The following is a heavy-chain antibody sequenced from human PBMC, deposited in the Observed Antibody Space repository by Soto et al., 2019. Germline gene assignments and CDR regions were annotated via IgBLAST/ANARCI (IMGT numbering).Heavy chain of an antibody. CDR3: AKEFYAEAGPDC. CDR1: GGSFSGYY. D-gene: IGHD6-13*01. J-gene: IGHJ4*02. CDR2: INHSGST. V-gene: IGHV4-34*01. Sequence: PSETLSLTCAVYGGSFSGYYWSWIRQPPGKGLEWIGEINHSGSTNYNPSLKSRVTISVDTSKNQFSLKLSSVTAADTAVYYCAKEFYAEAGPDCWGQGTLVTVSS.